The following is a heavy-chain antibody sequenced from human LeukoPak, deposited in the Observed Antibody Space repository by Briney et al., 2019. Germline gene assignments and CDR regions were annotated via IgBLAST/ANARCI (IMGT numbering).Heavy chain of an antibody. CDR2: IKYDGSEK. Sequence: GGSLRLSCAASGFIFSNYWMTWVRQAPGKGLEWVANIKYDGSEKCYVDSLKGRFTMSRDNAKNSLYLQMNSLRAEDTAVYYCARGRSCSGGRWYYFDYWGQGTLVTVSA. CDR1: GFIFSNYW. V-gene: IGHV3-7*05. J-gene: IGHJ4*02. CDR3: ARGRSCSGGRWYYFDY. D-gene: IGHD2-15*01.